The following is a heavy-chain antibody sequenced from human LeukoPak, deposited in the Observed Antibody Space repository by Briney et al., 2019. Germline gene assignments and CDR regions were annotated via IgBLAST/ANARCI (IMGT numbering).Heavy chain of an antibody. J-gene: IGHJ4*02. D-gene: IGHD6-6*01. CDR1: GFTFSSYA. Sequence: SRGSLRLSCAASGFTFSSYAMHWVRQAPGKGLEWVAVISYDGSNKYYADSVKGRFTISRDNSKNTLYLQMNSLRAEDTAVYYCARVALMYSSSPLDYWGQGTLVTVSS. CDR2: ISYDGSNK. V-gene: IGHV3-30-3*01. CDR3: ARVALMYSSSPLDY.